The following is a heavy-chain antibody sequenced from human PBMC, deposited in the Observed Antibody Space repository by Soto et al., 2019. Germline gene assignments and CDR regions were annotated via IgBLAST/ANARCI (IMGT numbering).Heavy chain of an antibody. D-gene: IGHD6-13*01. CDR2: MYYSETT. V-gene: IGHV4-59*01. CDR3: ARANSSTWYKLEYKWFDP. CDR1: GASINVYY. Sequence: SETLSLTCTVSGASINVYYWSWIRQTPGKGLEWVGFMYYSETTKYNPSLKGRVNMSLDTSKNQVSLNLNSVTAADTAVYYCARANSSTWYKLEYKWFDPWGQGTLVTVSS. J-gene: IGHJ5*02.